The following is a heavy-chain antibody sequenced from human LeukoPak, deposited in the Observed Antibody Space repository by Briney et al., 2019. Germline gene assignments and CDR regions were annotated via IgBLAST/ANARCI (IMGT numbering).Heavy chain of an antibody. CDR3: ARDQGGRFDY. V-gene: IGHV3-48*01. CDR2: IGTSSTTI. D-gene: IGHD1-26*01. J-gene: IGHJ4*02. CDR1: GFTFSSYT. Sequence: GGSLRLSSAASGFTFSSYTMNWVRQPPGKGLEWVSNIGTSSTTIYYADSVKGRFTISRDNAKNSLYLQMNSLRAEDTAVYYCARDQGGRFDYWGQGTLVTVSS.